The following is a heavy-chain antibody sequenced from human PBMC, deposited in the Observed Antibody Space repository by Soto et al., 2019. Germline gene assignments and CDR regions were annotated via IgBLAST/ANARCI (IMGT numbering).Heavy chain of an antibody. D-gene: IGHD3-22*01. CDR1: GFTFSSYA. J-gene: IGHJ4*02. V-gene: IGHV3-30-3*01. Sequence: PGGSLRLSCAASGFTFSSYAMHWVRQAPGKGLEWVAVISYDGSNKYYADSVKGRFTISRDNSKNTLYLQMNSLRAEDTAVYYCARGSFSRSGYPVWGQGTLVTVSS. CDR3: ARGSFSRSGYPV. CDR2: ISYDGSNK.